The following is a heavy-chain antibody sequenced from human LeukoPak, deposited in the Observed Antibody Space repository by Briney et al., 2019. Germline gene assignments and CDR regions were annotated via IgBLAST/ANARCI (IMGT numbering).Heavy chain of an antibody. V-gene: IGHV4-38-2*01. CDR3: ARGTRGLEWLANDAFDI. J-gene: IGHJ3*02. CDR2: IYHSGST. Sequence: SETLSLTCAVSGYSIGSGYYWGWIRQPPGKGLEWIGSIYHSGSTYYNPSLKSRVTISVDTSKNQFSLKLSSVTAADTAVYYCARGTRGLEWLANDAFDIWGQGTMVTVSS. D-gene: IGHD3-3*01. CDR1: GYSIGSGYY.